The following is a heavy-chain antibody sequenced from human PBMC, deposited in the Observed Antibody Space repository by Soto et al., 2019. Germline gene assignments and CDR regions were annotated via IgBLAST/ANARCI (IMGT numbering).Heavy chain of an antibody. CDR1: GFTFTYYA. D-gene: IGHD1-26*01. CDR2: ISDSGGTT. CDR3: AKHRRELLHHFDY. J-gene: IGHJ4*02. V-gene: IGHV3-23*01. Sequence: GGSLRLSCAASGFTFTYYAMSWVRQSPGKGLEWVSAISDSGGTTYYADSVKGRFTISRDNSKNTLYLQMNSLRAEDTAVYYCAKHRRELLHHFDYWGQGNLVTVSS.